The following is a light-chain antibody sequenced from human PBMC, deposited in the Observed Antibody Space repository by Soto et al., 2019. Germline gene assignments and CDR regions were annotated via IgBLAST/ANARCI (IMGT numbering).Light chain of an antibody. J-gene: IGKJ5*01. V-gene: IGKV3D-20*02. Sequence: EIVLTQSPGTLSLSPGERATLSCRASQSVNSNYLAWYQQKPGQAPRLLMYDASNRATGIPARFSGSGSGTDFTLTISSLEPDDFAVYYCQQRADWPITFGQGTRLEIK. CDR3: QQRADWPIT. CDR2: DAS. CDR1: QSVNSNY.